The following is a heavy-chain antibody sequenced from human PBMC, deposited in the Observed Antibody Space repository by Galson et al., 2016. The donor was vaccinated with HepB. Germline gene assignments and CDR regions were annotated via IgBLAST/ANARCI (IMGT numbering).Heavy chain of an antibody. V-gene: IGHV3-23*01. J-gene: IGHJ5*02. Sequence: SLRLSCAASGFTFSTNAMSWVRQAPGQGLEWVSAISATGAHYADSVNGRFTVSRDNSKNTPYLEMNNLRVEDTAVYYCTKEAPKWEGIYCSGSWGQGALVIVSS. CDR2: ISATGA. CDR3: TKEAPKWEGIYCSGS. D-gene: IGHD2-8*02. CDR1: GFTFSTNA.